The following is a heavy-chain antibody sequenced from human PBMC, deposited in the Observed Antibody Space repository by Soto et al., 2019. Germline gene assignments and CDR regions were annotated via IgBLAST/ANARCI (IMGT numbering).Heavy chain of an antibody. V-gene: IGHV1-69*13. Sequence: SVKVSCKASGGTFSSYAISWVRQAPGQGLEWMGGIIPIFGTANYAQKFQGRVTITADESTSTAYMELSSLRSEDTAVYYCAHRNTQYTWSYVIFDYWGQGTLVTVSS. J-gene: IGHJ4*02. CDR1: GGTFSSYA. D-gene: IGHD1-26*01. CDR3: AHRNTQYTWSYVIFDY. CDR2: IIPIFGTA.